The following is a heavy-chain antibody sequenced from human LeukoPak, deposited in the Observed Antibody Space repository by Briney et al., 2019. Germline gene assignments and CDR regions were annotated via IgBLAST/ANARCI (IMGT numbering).Heavy chain of an antibody. V-gene: IGHV3-20*01. D-gene: IGHD1-7*01. Sequence: GGSLRLSCAASGFIFSSYSMNWVRQAPGKGLEWVSGTNRRGDITGYADFVQGRFTISRDNAKNSLYLQMSSLRVEDTALYHCARKGLGGELGGFDSWGQGTLVTVSS. CDR3: ARKGLGGELGGFDS. J-gene: IGHJ4*02. CDR2: TNRRGDIT. CDR1: GFIFSSYS.